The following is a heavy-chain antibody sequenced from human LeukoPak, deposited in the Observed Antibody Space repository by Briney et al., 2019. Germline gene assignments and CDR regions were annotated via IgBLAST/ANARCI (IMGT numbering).Heavy chain of an antibody. CDR2: ISAYNGNT. Sequence: ASVKVSCKASGYTFTSYGISWVRQAPGQGLEWMGWISAYNGNTNYAQKLQGRVTMTTDTSTSTAYMELRSLRSDDTAVYYCASRTVTRIAASDAFDIWGQGTMVTVSS. CDR1: GYTFTSYG. CDR3: ASRTVTRIAASDAFDI. D-gene: IGHD6-13*01. J-gene: IGHJ3*02. V-gene: IGHV1-18*01.